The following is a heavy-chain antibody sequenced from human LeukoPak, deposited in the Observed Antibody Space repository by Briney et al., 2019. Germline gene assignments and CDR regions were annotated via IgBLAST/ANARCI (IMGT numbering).Heavy chain of an antibody. CDR1: GGSISSSSYY. Sequence: PSETLSLTCTVSGGSISSSSYYWGWIRQRPGKGLEWIGSIYYSGSTYYNPSLKSRVTISVDTSKNQFSLKLSSVTAADTAVYFCAREPRYYGSGINGNWYFDVWGRGTLVIVSS. CDR3: AREPRYYGSGINGNWYFDV. V-gene: IGHV4-39*07. D-gene: IGHD3-10*01. CDR2: IYYSGST. J-gene: IGHJ2*01.